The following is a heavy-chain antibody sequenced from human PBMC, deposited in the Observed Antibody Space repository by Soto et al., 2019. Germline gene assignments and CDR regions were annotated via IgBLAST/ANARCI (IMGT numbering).Heavy chain of an antibody. CDR3: AREKTTSSFNY. V-gene: IGHV1-8*01. J-gene: IGHJ4*02. CDR2: MNPNSGNT. CDR1: GYTFTSYD. Sequence: QVQLVQSGAEVKKPGASVKVSCKASGYTFTSYDINWVRQATGQGLEWMGWMNPNSGNTGYAQKSQXXVTRNRNTSISTAYMELSSLRSEDTAVYYCAREKTTSSFNYWGQGTLVTVSS. D-gene: IGHD6-6*01.